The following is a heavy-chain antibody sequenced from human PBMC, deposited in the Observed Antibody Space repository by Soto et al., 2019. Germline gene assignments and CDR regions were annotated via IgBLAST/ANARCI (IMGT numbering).Heavy chain of an antibody. CDR3: AKDTQIVVLPAAMASYFDY. CDR2: ISWNSGSI. D-gene: IGHD2-2*01. J-gene: IGHJ4*02. Sequence: EVQLVESGGGLVQPGRSLRLSCAASGFTFDDYAMHWVRQAPGKGLEWVSGISWNSGSIGYADSGKGRFTISRDNAKNSLYLQMNSLRAEDTALYYCAKDTQIVVLPAAMASYFDYWGQGTLVTVSS. V-gene: IGHV3-9*01. CDR1: GFTFDDYA.